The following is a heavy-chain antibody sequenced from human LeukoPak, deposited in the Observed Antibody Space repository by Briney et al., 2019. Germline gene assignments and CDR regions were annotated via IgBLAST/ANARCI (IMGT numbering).Heavy chain of an antibody. CDR2: ISYDGSNK. V-gene: IGHV3-30*18. CDR3: AKDTPGY. CDR1: GFTFSSYG. Sequence: GGSLRLSCAASGFTFSSYGMHWVRQAPGKGLEWVAVISYDGSNKYYADSVKGRFTISRDNSKNTLYLQMNSLRAEDTAVYCCAKDTPGYWGQGTLVTVSS. J-gene: IGHJ4*02.